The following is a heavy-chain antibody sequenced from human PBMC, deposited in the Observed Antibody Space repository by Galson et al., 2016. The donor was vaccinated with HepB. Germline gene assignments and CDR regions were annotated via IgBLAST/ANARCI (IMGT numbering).Heavy chain of an antibody. CDR2: IYPGDSDT. Sequence: QSGAEVKKPGESLRVSCKGSGYNFAGHWIAWVRQMPGKGLEWMGIIYPGDSDTGYSPSFQGQVTISADKSISTAYLQWSSLKASDTAMYYCARLERGTTVTTLNYWGQGTLVTVSS. V-gene: IGHV5-51*01. CDR1: GYNFAGHW. J-gene: IGHJ4*02. D-gene: IGHD4-17*01. CDR3: ARLERGTTVTTLNY.